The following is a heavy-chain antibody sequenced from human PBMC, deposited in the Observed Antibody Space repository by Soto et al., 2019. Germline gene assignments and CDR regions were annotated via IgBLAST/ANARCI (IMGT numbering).Heavy chain of an antibody. V-gene: IGHV3-7*01. CDR1: GFTFTNYW. J-gene: IGHJ6*02. Sequence: EVEVVESGGGLVQPGGSMRLSFVASGFTFTNYWMTWVGQAPGKGLEWVANINQYGSERTQVDSVKGRFTVSRDNAKNSLYLKMNRLRAEDTAVYYCVRGDIVVVVAAGGMDVWGQGTTGTVSS. CDR2: INQYGSER. CDR3: VRGDIVVVVAAGGMDV. D-gene: IGHD2-15*01.